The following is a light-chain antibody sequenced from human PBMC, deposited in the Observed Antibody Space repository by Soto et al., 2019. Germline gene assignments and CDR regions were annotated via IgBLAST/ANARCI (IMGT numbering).Light chain of an antibody. V-gene: IGKV3D-15*01. CDR1: QSVNIY. Sequence: EIVMTQSPATVSVSPGEIKNIXXRASQSVNIYLAWYQQKPGQAPRIXIFGATYRATGIPARFSGSGAGTEFNLTISSLQSEDFATYYCQQSYSTPRTFGQGTKVDIK. CDR2: GAT. CDR3: QQSYSTPRT. J-gene: IGKJ1*01.